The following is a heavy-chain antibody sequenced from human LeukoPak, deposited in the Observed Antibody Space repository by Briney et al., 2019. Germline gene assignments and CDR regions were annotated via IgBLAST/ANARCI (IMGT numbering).Heavy chain of an antibody. CDR2: INPSGGST. CDR3: ARNKEGKSLDY. J-gene: IGHJ4*02. CDR1: GYTFTSYY. Sequence: GASVKVSCKASGYTFTSYYMHWVRQAPGQGLEWMGIINPSGGSTSYAQKFQGRVTMTRDMSTSTAYMELSRLRFDDTAVYYCARNKEGKSLDYWGQGTLVTVSS. V-gene: IGHV1-46*01.